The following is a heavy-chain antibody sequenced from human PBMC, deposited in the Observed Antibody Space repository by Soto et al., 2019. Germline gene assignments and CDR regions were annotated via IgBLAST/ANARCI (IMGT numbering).Heavy chain of an antibody. D-gene: IGHD5-18*01. J-gene: IGHJ6*02. CDR1: GFTFSSYS. Sequence: RLSCAASGFTFSSYSMNWVRQAPGKGLEWVSYISSSSSTIYYADSVKGRFTISRDNSKNTLYLQMNSLRAEDTAVYYCAKDQRIQLWLQVDYYYYGMDVWGQGTTVTVSS. V-gene: IGHV3-48*01. CDR2: ISSSSSTI. CDR3: AKDQRIQLWLQVDYYYYGMDV.